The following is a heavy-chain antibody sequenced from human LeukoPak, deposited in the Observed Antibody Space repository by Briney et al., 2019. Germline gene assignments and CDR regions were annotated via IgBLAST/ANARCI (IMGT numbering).Heavy chain of an antibody. CDR2: ISPSGGIT. V-gene: IGHV3-53*05. CDR1: GFTVSSNY. Sequence: GGSLRLSCAASGFTVSSNYMSWVRQAPGKGLEWVSGISPSGGITYYTDSVKGRFTISRDNSKNTLYLQMNSLRAEDTAVYYCAKEVGARWYYFDYWGQGTLVTVSS. D-gene: IGHD1-26*01. J-gene: IGHJ4*02. CDR3: AKEVGARWYYFDY.